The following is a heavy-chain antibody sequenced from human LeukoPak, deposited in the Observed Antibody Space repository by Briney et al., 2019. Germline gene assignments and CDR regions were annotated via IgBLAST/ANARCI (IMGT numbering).Heavy chain of an antibody. CDR3: AKERGVSKPFDY. Sequence: GGSLRLSCAVSGFTFSTYGMNWVRQAPGKGLEWVSAISDNGERTYYADPVKGRFTISRDNSKSTLYLQMNSLRAEDTAVYYCAKERGVSKPFDYWGQGTLVTVSS. J-gene: IGHJ4*02. V-gene: IGHV3-23*01. D-gene: IGHD2-8*02. CDR2: ISDNGERT. CDR1: GFTFSTYG.